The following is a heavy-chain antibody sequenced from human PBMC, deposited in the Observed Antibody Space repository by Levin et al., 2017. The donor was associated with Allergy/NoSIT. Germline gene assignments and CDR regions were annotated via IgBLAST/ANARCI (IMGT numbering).Heavy chain of an antibody. CDR1: GFTFSSYS. D-gene: IGHD3-10*01. V-gene: IGHV3-21*01. Sequence: GGSLRLSCAASGFTFSSYSMNWVRQAPGKGLEWVSSISSSSSYIYYADSVKGRFTISRDNAKNSLYLQMNSLRAEDTAVYYCARMVRGDGVQGVIGGRVFDYWGQGTLVTVSS. CDR2: ISSSSSYI. CDR3: ARMVRGDGVQGVIGGRVFDY. J-gene: IGHJ4*02.